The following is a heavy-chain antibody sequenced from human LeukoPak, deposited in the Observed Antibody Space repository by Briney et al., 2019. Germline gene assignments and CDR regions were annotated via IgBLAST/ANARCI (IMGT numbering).Heavy chain of an antibody. CDR1: GFTFGSYE. Sequence: GGSLRLSCVASGFTFGSYEMNWVRQAPGKGLEWASYISSSGSGSTIYYADSVKGRFTISRDNAKNSLYLQMNNLRAEDTAIYYCARFSGYSSGWYMDYWGQGTLVTVPS. J-gene: IGHJ4*02. CDR3: ARFSGYSSGWYMDY. D-gene: IGHD6-19*01. CDR2: ISSSGSGSTI. V-gene: IGHV3-48*03.